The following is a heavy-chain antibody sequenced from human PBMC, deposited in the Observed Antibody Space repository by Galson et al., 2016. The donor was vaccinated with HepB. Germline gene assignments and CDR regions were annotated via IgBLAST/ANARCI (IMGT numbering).Heavy chain of an antibody. CDR1: GFAFSNHW. CDR2: INSDGTIS. V-gene: IGHV3-74*01. CDR3: VGEDYGDDPVYYYYYGMDV. J-gene: IGHJ6*02. Sequence: SLRLSCAASGFAFSNHWMHWVRQVPGKGLVWVSRINSDGTISNYADSVRGRFTISRDNAKNTVYLQMNSLRAEDTALYYCVGEDYGDDPVYYYYYGMDVWGQGTTVSVSS. D-gene: IGHD4-17*01.